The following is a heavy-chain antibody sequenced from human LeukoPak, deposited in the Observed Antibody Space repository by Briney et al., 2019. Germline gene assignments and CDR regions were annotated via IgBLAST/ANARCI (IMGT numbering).Heavy chain of an antibody. J-gene: IGHJ4*02. CDR1: GFTFSSYA. CDR3: ARDPFTVRTSY. D-gene: IGHD4-17*01. Sequence: GGSLRLSCAASGFTFSSYAMHWVRQAPGKGLEWVAVISYDGSNKYYADSVKGRFTISRDNSKNTLYLQMNSLRAEDTAVYYCARDPFTVRTSYWGQGTLVTVSS. CDR2: ISYDGSNK. V-gene: IGHV3-30-3*01.